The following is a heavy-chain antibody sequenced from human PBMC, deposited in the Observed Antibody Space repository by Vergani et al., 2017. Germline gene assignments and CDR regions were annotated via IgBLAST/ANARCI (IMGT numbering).Heavy chain of an antibody. CDR3: AADPKGLLWFGEFPPAFDY. J-gene: IGHJ4*02. CDR2: IVVGSGNT. CDR1: GFTFTSSA. D-gene: IGHD3-10*01. Sequence: QMQLVQSGPEVKKPGTSVKVSCKASGFTFTSSAMQWVRQARGQRLEWIGWIVVGSGNTNYAQKFQERVTITRDMSTSTAYMELSSLRSEDTAVYYWAADPKGLLWFGEFPPAFDYWGQGTLVTVSS. V-gene: IGHV1-58*02.